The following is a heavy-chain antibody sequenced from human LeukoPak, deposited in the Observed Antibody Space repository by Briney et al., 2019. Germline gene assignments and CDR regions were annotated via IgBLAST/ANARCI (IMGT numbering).Heavy chain of an antibody. V-gene: IGHV3-23*01. CDR3: AKVVAVFPTGPIDY. D-gene: IGHD6-19*01. Sequence: GGSLRLSCAASGFTFSSYAMSWVRQAPGKGLEWVSAISGSGGSTYYADSVKGRFTISRDNSKNTLYLQMNSLRAEDTAVYYCAKVVAVFPTGPIDYWGQGTLVTVSS. CDR1: GFTFSSYA. CDR2: ISGSGGST. J-gene: IGHJ4*02.